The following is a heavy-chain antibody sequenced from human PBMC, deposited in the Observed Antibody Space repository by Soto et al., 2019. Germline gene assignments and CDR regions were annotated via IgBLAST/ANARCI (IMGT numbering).Heavy chain of an antibody. CDR1: GGPFNTFG. CDR3: ARTRQRRPVFYVDY. D-gene: IGHD2-2*01. J-gene: IGHJ4*02. CDR2: IIPKYGTT. V-gene: IGHV1-69*01. Sequence: QVQLMQSGAEVTKPGSSVKVSCKASGGPFNTFGISWVRQAPGQGLEWMGGIIPKYGTTNYARRFHGRVTITADESTTTAYLELSSLRHDATAIYYCARTRQRRPVFYVDYWGQGTPISVTS.